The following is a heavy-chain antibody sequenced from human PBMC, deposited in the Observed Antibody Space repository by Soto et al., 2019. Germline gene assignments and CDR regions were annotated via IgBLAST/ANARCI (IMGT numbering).Heavy chain of an antibody. CDR2: ISGYNGKT. V-gene: IGHV1-18*01. J-gene: IGHJ6*02. Sequence: QVQLVQSGAEVKKPGASVKVSCTSSGYTFSMSGISWVRQAPGQGLEWMGCISGYNGKTNYEQKFQDRVTMTTDISTNMAYMELRSLRSYDTAVYYCAREGPRPYYYYGMDVWGQGTTVTVSS. CDR1: GYTFSMSG. CDR3: AREGPRPYYYYGMDV.